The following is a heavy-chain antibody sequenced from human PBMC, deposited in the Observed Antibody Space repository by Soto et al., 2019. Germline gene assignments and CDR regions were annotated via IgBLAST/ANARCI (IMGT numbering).Heavy chain of an antibody. V-gene: IGHV3-30-3*01. D-gene: IGHD3-3*01. CDR2: ISYDGSNK. Sequence: QVQLVESGGGVVQPGRSLRLSCAASGFTFSSYAMHWVRQAPGTGLEWVALISYDGSNKYYADSVKGRFTISRDNSKNTRYLQMNSLRAEDTAVYDCARDKRDLRFWEWSYYFDFWGQGTLVTVSS. CDR3: ARDKRDLRFWEWSYYFDF. J-gene: IGHJ4*02. CDR1: GFTFSSYA.